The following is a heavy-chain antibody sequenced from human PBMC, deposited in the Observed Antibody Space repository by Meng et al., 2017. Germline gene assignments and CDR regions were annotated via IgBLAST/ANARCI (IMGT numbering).Heavy chain of an antibody. CDR1: GFTFSSYA. D-gene: IGHD6-19*01. V-gene: IGHV3-30*07. CDR3: AGSSGIAVAGGGY. J-gene: IGHJ4*02. Sequence: GESLKISCAASGFTFSSYAMHWVRQAPGKGLEWVAVISYDGSNKYYADSVKGRFTISRDNAKKSLYLQMNSLRAEDTAVYYCAGSSGIAVAGGGYWGQGTLVTVSS. CDR2: ISYDGSNK.